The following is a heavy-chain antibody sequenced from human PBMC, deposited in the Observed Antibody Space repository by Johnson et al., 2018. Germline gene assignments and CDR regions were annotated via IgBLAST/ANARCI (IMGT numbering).Heavy chain of an antibody. Sequence: VQLVESGGGLVKPGGSLRLSCAASGFTFSIYTMNWVRQAPGKGLEWVSSITSSSSYIYYADSVKGRFSISRDNAKNSLSLQMNSLRAEATAVYYCARTAAGNWFDPWGQGTMVTVSS. CDR3: ARTAAGNWFDP. D-gene: IGHD6-13*01. CDR2: ITSSSSYI. J-gene: IGHJ3*01. V-gene: IGHV3-21*01. CDR1: GFTFSIYT.